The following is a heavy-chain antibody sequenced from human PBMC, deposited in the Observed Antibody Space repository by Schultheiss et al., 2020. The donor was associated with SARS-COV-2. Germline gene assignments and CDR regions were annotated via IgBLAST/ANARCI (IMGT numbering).Heavy chain of an antibody. Sequence: ASVKVSCKASGYTFTSYGISWVRQAPGQGLEWMGWISAYNGNTNYAQKLQGRVTMTRDTSISTAYMELSRLRSDDTAVYYCASPLPAAYGMDVWGQGTTVTVSS. J-gene: IGHJ6*02. CDR1: GYTFTSYG. D-gene: IGHD2-2*01. CDR2: ISAYNGNT. CDR3: ASPLPAAYGMDV. V-gene: IGHV1-18*01.